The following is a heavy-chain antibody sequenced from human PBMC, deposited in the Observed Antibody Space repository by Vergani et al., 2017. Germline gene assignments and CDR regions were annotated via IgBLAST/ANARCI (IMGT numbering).Heavy chain of an antibody. V-gene: IGHV4-61*08. D-gene: IGHD6-13*01. CDR3: ARMIAAAGTEYFDY. CDR1: GGSISSGGYY. J-gene: IGHJ4*02. Sequence: QVQLQESGPGLVKPSQTLSLTCTVSGGSISSGGYYWSWIRQPPGKGLEWIGYIYYSGSTNYNPSLKSRVTISVDTSKNQFSLKLSSVTAADTAVYYCARMIAAAGTEYFDYWGQGTLVTVSS. CDR2: IYYSGST.